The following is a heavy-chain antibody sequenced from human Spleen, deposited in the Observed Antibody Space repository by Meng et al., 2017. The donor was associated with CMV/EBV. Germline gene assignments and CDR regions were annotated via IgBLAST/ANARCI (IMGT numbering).Heavy chain of an antibody. J-gene: IGHJ4*02. CDR3: AKRDLTGPPY. CDR2: IWNDGRNK. V-gene: IGHV3-33*06. CDR1: GFTFSNYG. Sequence: GESLKISCEGSGFTFSNYGMHWVRQAPGKGLEWVAVIWNDGRNKYYADSAKGRFTISRDNSKNMLYLQMNSLRVEDTAVYYCAKRDLTGPPYWGQGTLVTVSS. D-gene: IGHD3-9*01.